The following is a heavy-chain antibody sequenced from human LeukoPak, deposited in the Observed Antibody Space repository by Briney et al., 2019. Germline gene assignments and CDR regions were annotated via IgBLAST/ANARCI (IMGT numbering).Heavy chain of an antibody. D-gene: IGHD3-3*01. V-gene: IGHV4-34*01. CDR2: INHSGST. J-gene: IGHJ4*02. CDR1: GGSFSGYY. CDR3: ARVRGGVYYDFWSGYYTDAPGMVLDY. Sequence: SETLSLTCAVYGGSFSGYYWSWIRQPPGKGLGWIGEINHSGSTNYNPSPKSRVTISVDTSKNQFSLKLSSVTAADTAVYYCARVRGGVYYDFWSGYYTDAPGMVLDYWGQGTLVTVSS.